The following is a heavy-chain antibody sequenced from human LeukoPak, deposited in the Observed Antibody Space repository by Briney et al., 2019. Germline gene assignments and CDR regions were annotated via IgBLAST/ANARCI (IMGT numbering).Heavy chain of an antibody. V-gene: IGHV4-39*07. Sequence: PSETLSLTCTVSGGSISSSSYYWGWIRQPPGKGLEWIGSIYYSGSTYYNPSLKSRVTISVDTSKNQFSLKLSSVTAADTAGYYCARVRRVLLWFGESEIRTGDYFDYWGQGTLVTVSS. CDR3: ARVRRVLLWFGESEIRTGDYFDY. D-gene: IGHD3-10*01. CDR2: IYYSGST. J-gene: IGHJ4*02. CDR1: GGSISSSSYY.